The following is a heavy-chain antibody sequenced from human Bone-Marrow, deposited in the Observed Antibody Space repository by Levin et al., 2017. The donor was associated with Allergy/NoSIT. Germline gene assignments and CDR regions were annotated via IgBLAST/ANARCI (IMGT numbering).Heavy chain of an antibody. J-gene: IGHJ2*01. CDR2: LKSQSEGGTS. V-gene: IGHV3-15*01. CDR3: ATDQRSPDSGPWYFDF. Sequence: SCVVSGINFKNAWMSWVRQAPGRGLEWVGRLKSQSEGGTSEYATPVKGRFVISRDDSKDTVFLQMNTLKSEDTGTYYCATDQRSPDSGPWYFDFWGRGALVTVSS. D-gene: IGHD6-25*01. CDR1: GINFKNAW.